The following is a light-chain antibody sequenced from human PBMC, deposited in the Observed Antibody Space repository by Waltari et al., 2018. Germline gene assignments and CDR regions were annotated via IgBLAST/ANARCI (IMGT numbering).Light chain of an antibody. V-gene: IGKV3-11*01. Sequence: EIILTQSPATLSLSPGDRATLSCRASQSASTSLSWYQQKPGQAPRLLIYNALTRDTGIPARFSGSGSGTDFTLTIGSLEPEDFAVYFCLQRSNWPPTFGGGTTVEI. CDR3: LQRSNWPPT. CDR1: QSASTS. J-gene: IGKJ4*01. CDR2: NAL.